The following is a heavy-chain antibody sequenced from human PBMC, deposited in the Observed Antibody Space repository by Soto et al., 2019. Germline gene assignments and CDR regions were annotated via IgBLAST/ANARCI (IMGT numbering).Heavy chain of an antibody. Sequence: QVQLVQSGAEVKKPGSSVKISCKASGGTFSSYTISWVRQAPGQGLEWMGRIIPILGIANYAQKFQGRVTITADKSTSTPYMALSSLRSEDTAVYYGAPPGDYQTRWYAFDIWGQGTMVPVSS. CDR2: IIPILGIA. CDR3: APPGDYQTRWYAFDI. V-gene: IGHV1-69*02. J-gene: IGHJ3*02. D-gene: IGHD4-17*01. CDR1: GGTFSSYT.